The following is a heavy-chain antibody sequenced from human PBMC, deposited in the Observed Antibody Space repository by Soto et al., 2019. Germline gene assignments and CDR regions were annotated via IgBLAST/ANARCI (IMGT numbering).Heavy chain of an antibody. CDR1: GFTFGDYA. Sequence: PGGSLRLSCTASGFTFGDYAMSWVRQAPGKGLEWVGFIRSKAYGGTTEYAASVKGRFTISRDDSKSIAYLQMNSLKTEDTAVYYCTRDDEYYDFWSGSYLDPPVALDYSGQGPLVTVYS. CDR2: IRSKAYGGTT. CDR3: TRDDEYYDFWSGSYLDPPVALDY. V-gene: IGHV3-49*04. D-gene: IGHD3-3*01. J-gene: IGHJ4*02.